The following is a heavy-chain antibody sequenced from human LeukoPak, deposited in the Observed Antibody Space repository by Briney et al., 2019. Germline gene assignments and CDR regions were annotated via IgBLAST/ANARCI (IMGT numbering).Heavy chain of an antibody. V-gene: IGHV4-34*01. CDR1: GGSFSGYY. CDR3: ARGEPDGQLVGY. D-gene: IGHD6-6*01. J-gene: IGHJ4*02. CDR2: INHSGST. Sequence: PSETLSLTCAVYGGSFSGYYWSWIRQPPGKGLGWIGEINHSGSTNYNPSLKSRVTISVDTSKNQFSLKLSSVTAADTAVYYCARGEPDGQLVGYWGQGTLVTVSS.